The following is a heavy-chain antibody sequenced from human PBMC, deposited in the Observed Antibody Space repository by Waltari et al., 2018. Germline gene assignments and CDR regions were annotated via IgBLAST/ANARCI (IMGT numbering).Heavy chain of an antibody. D-gene: IGHD3-3*01. J-gene: IGHJ4*02. CDR2: IYHSGST. Sequence: QVQLQESGPGLVKPSEPLSLTCAVSGYSIRSGYSWGWIRQPPGKGLEWIGSIYHSGSTYYNPSLKSRVTISVDTSKNQFSLKLSSVTAADTAVYYCASMTGYDFWSGYLGYFDYWGQGTLVTVSS. CDR3: ASMTGYDFWSGYLGYFDY. CDR1: GYSIRSGYS. V-gene: IGHV4-38-2*01.